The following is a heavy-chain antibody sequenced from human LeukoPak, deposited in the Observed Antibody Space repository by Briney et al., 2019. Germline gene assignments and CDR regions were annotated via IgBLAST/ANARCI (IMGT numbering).Heavy chain of an antibody. CDR1: GGTFSSYA. V-gene: IGHV1-69*04. CDR3: ARVSGPLGQLNY. J-gene: IGHJ4*02. Sequence: SVKVSCKASGGTFSSYAISRVRQAPGQGLEWMGRIIPIIGIANYAQKFQGRVTITADKSTSTAYMELSSLRSEDTAVYYCARVSGPLGQLNYWGQGTLVTVSS. CDR2: IIPIIGIA. D-gene: IGHD2-2*01.